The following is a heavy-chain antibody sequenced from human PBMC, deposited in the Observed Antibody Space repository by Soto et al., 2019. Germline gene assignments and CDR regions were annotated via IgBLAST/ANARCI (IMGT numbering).Heavy chain of an antibody. D-gene: IGHD3-10*01. CDR3: ARGSKDSYPGSRIFDF. CDR1: GFTFSGST. Sequence: EVQLVESGGGLVQPGGSLKLSCAASGFTFSGSTMHWVRQASGKGLEWVGRIRSKANSYATIYAASVKGRFTISRDDSKNMAYLQMNSLRAEDSAVYYCARGSKDSYPGSRIFDFWGRGTLVTVSS. CDR2: IRSKANSYAT. J-gene: IGHJ4*02. V-gene: IGHV3-73*02.